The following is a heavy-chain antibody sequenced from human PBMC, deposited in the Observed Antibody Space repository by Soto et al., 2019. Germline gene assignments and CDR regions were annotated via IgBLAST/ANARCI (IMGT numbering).Heavy chain of an antibody. CDR2: LAYDGSNK. CDR1: GFTFSSYG. D-gene: IGHD3-10*01. Sequence: QVQLVESGGGVLQHGRSLRLSCAASGFTFSSYGMHWVRQAAGKGLEWVAVLAYDGSNKYYADYVKGRFTISRNNSKNTLYLQTNSLRAEDTAVYYCAKDYFGYYGSGSYYTPAHWGQGTLVTVSS. J-gene: IGHJ4*02. CDR3: AKDYFGYYGSGSYYTPAH. V-gene: IGHV3-30*18.